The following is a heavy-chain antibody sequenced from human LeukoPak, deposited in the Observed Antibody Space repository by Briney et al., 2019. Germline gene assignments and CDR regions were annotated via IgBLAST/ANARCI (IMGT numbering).Heavy chain of an antibody. D-gene: IGHD6-19*01. V-gene: IGHV3-64*01. Sequence: PGGSLRLSCAASGFTLRSYAMHWVRQAPGKGLECVSAISSNGGSTYYANSVKGRFTISRDNSKNTLYLQMGSLRAEDMAVYYRARDGSGWAFDYWGQGTLVTVSS. J-gene: IGHJ4*02. CDR3: ARDGSGWAFDY. CDR1: GFTLRSYA. CDR2: ISSNGGST.